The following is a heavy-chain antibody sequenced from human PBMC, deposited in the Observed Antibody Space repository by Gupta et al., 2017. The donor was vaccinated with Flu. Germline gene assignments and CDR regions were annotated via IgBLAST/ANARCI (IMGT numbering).Heavy chain of an antibody. CDR3: ARDLFQLLPLGYCMDV. V-gene: IGHV3-30*14. J-gene: IGHJ6*03. CDR2: ISYDGSNK. D-gene: IGHD2-2*01. Sequence: PGKGLEWVAVISYDGSNKEYADSVKGRFTISRDNSKNTLYLQVNSLRAEDTAVYYCARDLFQLLPLGYCMDVWGKGTTVSVSS.